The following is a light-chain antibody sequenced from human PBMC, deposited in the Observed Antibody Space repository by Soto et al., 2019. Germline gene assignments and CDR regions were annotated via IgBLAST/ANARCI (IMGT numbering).Light chain of an antibody. CDR1: LTISTW. CDR2: KAS. Sequence: IQMTQSPSTLSASVGDRVTFTCRASLTISTWLAWYQQKPGEAPKLLIYKASTLEVGVPSRFSASGSGTDFTLTINTLQAADFATYYCQQYHSYPWTFGQGTKV. V-gene: IGKV1-5*03. J-gene: IGKJ1*01. CDR3: QQYHSYPWT.